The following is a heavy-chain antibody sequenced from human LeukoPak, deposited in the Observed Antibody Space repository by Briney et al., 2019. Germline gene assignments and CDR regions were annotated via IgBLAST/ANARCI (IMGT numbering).Heavy chain of an antibody. Sequence: TSETLSLTCTVSGGSISSYYWSWIRQPPGKGLEWIGYIYYSGSTNYNPSPKSRVTISVDTSKNQFSLKLSSVTAADTAVYYCARGGDYYGSGSYYAFDPWGQGTLVTVSS. CDR2: IYYSGST. J-gene: IGHJ5*02. V-gene: IGHV4-59*01. CDR3: ARGGDYYGSGSYYAFDP. CDR1: GGSISSYY. D-gene: IGHD3-10*01.